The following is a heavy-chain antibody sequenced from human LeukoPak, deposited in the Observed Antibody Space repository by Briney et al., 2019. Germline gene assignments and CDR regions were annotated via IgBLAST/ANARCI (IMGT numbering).Heavy chain of an antibody. Sequence: SETLSLTCTVSGGSISSNNYYWGWIRRPPGKGLEWIGTIYYSGTTYYNPSLKSRVTIFVDTSKNQFSLKVSSVTAADTAVYYCARLVGLSLVVPAAIDFWGQGTLVTVSS. J-gene: IGHJ4*02. CDR1: GGSISSNNYY. D-gene: IGHD2-2*01. CDR2: IYYSGTT. V-gene: IGHV4-39*01. CDR3: ARLVGLSLVVPAAIDF.